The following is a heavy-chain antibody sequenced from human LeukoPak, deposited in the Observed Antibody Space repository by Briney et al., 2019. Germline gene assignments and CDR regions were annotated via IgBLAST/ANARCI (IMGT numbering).Heavy chain of an antibody. J-gene: IGHJ4*02. Sequence: SSETLSLTCTVSGGSISSGSYYWSWIRQPAGKGLEWIGRIYTSGSTNYNPSLKSRVTISIDTSKNQFSLKLSSVTAADTDVYYCARDPDYWGQGTLVTVSS. V-gene: IGHV4-61*02. CDR3: ARDPDY. CDR1: GGSISSGSYY. CDR2: IYTSGST.